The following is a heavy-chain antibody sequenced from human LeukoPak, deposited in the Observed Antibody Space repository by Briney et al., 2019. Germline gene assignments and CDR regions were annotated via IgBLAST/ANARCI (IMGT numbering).Heavy chain of an antibody. Sequence: SETLSLTCSVSSGSITDQYYWGWIRQPPGKGLERIASQYYGSHTYYTPSLESRATISLDASRNQFSLQLRSVTAADTAVYYCARHWGHNYYYGMGVWGQGTSVIVAS. CDR1: SGSITDQYY. D-gene: IGHD3-16*01. CDR2: QYYGSHT. J-gene: IGHJ6*02. V-gene: IGHV4-39*01. CDR3: ARHWGHNYYYGMGV.